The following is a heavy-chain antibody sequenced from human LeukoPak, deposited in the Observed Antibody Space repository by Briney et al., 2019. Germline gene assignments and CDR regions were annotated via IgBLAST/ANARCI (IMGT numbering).Heavy chain of an antibody. CDR2: IYYSGNT. V-gene: IGHV4-59*01. Sequence: PSETLSLTCTVSGGSITSYYYTWIRQPPGKGLEWIGYIYYSGNTNYNPFLKSRVTMSLDMSKNQFSLRLTSVTAADTAVYYCAREDSGTSIDYWGQGTLVTVSS. CDR1: GGSITSYY. J-gene: IGHJ4*01. D-gene: IGHD1-26*01. CDR3: AREDSGTSIDY.